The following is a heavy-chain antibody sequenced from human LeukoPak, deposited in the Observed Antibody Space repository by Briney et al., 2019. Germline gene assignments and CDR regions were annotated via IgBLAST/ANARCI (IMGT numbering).Heavy chain of an antibody. D-gene: IGHD2-2*02. Sequence: SETLPLTCTVSGGSISSYYWSWIRQPPGKGLEWIGYIYYSGSTNYNPSLKSRVTISVDTSKNQFSLKLSSVTAADTAVYYCARVGEAVPAAIYYYGMDVWGQGTTVTVSS. CDR1: GGSISSYY. CDR2: IYYSGST. J-gene: IGHJ6*02. V-gene: IGHV4-59*01. CDR3: ARVGEAVPAAIYYYGMDV.